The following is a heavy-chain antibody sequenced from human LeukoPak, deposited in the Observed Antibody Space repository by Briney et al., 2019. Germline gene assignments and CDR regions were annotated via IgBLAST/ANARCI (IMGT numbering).Heavy chain of an antibody. D-gene: IGHD3-10*01. V-gene: IGHV3-23*01. CDR3: ARSGSGSNFLEY. CDR2: ISASGGST. Sequence: GGSPRLSCAASGFTFSSYAMNWVRQAPGKGLEWVSGISASGGSTYNADPVKGRFTISRDNSKNTLSLQMNSLRDEDTAVYYCARSGSGSNFLEYWGQGTLVTVSS. J-gene: IGHJ4*02. CDR1: GFTFSSYA.